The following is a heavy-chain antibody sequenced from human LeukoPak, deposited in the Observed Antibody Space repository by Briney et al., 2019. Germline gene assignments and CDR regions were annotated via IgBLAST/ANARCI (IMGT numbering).Heavy chain of an antibody. J-gene: IGHJ4*02. CDR1: GFTFSSYA. CDR2: ISYDGSNK. V-gene: IGHV3-30*04. D-gene: IGHD1-14*01. Sequence: GGSLRLSCAASGFTFSSYAMHWVRQAPGKGLEWVALISYDGSNKYYADSVKARFIISRDNSKNTVYLQMNSLRAEDTAVYYCAREGGIPQLAIDYWGQGTLVTVSS. CDR3: AREGGIPQLAIDY.